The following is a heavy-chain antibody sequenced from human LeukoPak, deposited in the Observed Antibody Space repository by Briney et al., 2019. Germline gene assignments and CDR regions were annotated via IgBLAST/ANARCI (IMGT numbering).Heavy chain of an antibody. CDR1: GDSFSSVTDY. J-gene: IGHJ6*03. D-gene: IGHD6-19*01. CDR2: GDYSGGT. V-gene: IGHV4-39*01. CDR3: ARHVSAYSSGLPYYMDV. Sequence: PSETLSLTCTVSGDSFSSVTDYWAWIRQPPGKGLEWIASGDYSGGTYYNPSLESRVAISADMSKNQFSLKLTSVTGADTAVYYCARHVSAYSSGLPYYMDVWGKGTTVTVSS.